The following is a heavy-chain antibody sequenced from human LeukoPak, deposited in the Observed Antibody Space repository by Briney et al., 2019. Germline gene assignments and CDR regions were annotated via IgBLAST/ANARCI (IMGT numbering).Heavy chain of an antibody. Sequence: GGSLRLSCAASGFTVSRNYMSWVRQTPGKGLEWVSVFYIDGNTYYADSVKGRFTISRDNSKNTLYLQMSSLRAEDTAVYYCVKLGYCSSTSCRYPTDYWGQGTLVTVSS. D-gene: IGHD2-2*01. J-gene: IGHJ4*02. CDR2: FYIDGNT. V-gene: IGHV3-66*04. CDR3: VKLGYCSSTSCRYPTDY. CDR1: GFTVSRNY.